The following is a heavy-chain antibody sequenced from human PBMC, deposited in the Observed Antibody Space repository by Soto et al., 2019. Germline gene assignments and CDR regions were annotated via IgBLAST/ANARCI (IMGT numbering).Heavy chain of an antibody. CDR3: ARDLVPYYYDSSGYYYGY. V-gene: IGHV3-30-3*01. CDR2: ISYDGSNK. J-gene: IGHJ4*02. CDR1: GFTFSSYA. D-gene: IGHD3-22*01. Sequence: GGSLRLSCAASGFTFSSYAMHWVRQAPGKGLEWVAVISYDGSNKYYADSVKGRFTISRDNSKNTLYLQMNSLRAEDAAVYYCARDLVPYYYDSSGYYYGYWGQGTLVTVSS.